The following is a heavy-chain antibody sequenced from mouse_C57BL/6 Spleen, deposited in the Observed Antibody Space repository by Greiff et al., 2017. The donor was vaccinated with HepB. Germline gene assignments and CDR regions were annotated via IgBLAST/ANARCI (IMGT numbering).Heavy chain of an antibody. V-gene: IGHV5-9-1*02. CDR1: GFTFSSYA. D-gene: IGHD1-1*01. CDR3: TREYYGSSFAY. Sequence: EVQLQESGEGLVKPGGSLKLSCAASGFTFSSYAMSWVRQTPEKRLEWVAYISSGGDYIYYADTVKGRFTISRDNARNTLYLQMSSLKSEDTAMYYCTREYYGSSFAYWGQGTLVTVSA. CDR2: ISSGGDYI. J-gene: IGHJ3*01.